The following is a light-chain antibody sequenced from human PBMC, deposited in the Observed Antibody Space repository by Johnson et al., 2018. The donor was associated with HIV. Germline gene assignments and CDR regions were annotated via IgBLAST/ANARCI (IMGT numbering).Light chain of an antibody. CDR2: DNN. J-gene: IGLJ1*01. CDR3: GTWDSSLSAGEYV. V-gene: IGLV1-51*01. Sequence: QSVLTQPPSVSAAPGQKVTISCSGSSSNIGNNYVSWYQQVPGTAPKLLIYDNNRRPSGIPDRFSGSKSGTSATLGITGLQTGDEADYYCGTWDSSLSAGEYVFGTGTKVSVL. CDR1: SSNIGNNY.